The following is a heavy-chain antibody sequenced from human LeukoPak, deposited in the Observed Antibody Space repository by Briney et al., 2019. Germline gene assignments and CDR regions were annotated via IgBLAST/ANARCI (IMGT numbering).Heavy chain of an antibody. CDR1: GYTFTDHY. V-gene: IGHV1-2*02. D-gene: IGHD3-22*01. Sequence: ASVKVSCKASGYTFTDHYMHWVRQAPGQGLEWMGWINPYSGATPYAQSFQGRVTLTRDTSISTAYMDLSRLRSDDMAVYYCARDYPDSSGSSYMDVWAKGTTVTVSS. CDR2: INPYSGAT. J-gene: IGHJ6*03. CDR3: ARDYPDSSGSSYMDV.